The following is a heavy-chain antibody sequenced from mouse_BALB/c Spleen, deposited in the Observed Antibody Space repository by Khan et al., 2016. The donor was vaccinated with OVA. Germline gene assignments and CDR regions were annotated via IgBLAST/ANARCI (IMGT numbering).Heavy chain of an antibody. J-gene: IGHJ2*01. CDR2: IWSGGIT. Sequence: QVQLQQSGPGLVQPSQSLSITCTVSGFSLTSYGIHWVRQSPGKGLEWLGVIWSGGITDYNATFISRLSTSKDNSKSHVFFKMNSLQANDTAIYDCARSRGGYIDYWGQGTTLTVSS. V-gene: IGHV2-2*02. D-gene: IGHD3-3*01. CDR1: GFSLTSYG. CDR3: ARSRGGYIDY.